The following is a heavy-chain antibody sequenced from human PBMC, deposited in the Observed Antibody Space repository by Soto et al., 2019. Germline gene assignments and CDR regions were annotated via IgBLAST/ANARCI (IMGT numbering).Heavy chain of an antibody. CDR2: INNRGST. J-gene: IGHJ3*02. D-gene: IGHD1-26*01. Sequence: SETLSLTCAVYGGPFSGYYWNWIRQPPGKGLEWIGEINNRGSTKYNPSLKSQVTISVDTSKNQFSLKLSSVTAADTAVYYCARVAGATSGAFDIWGQGTMVTVSS. V-gene: IGHV4-34*01. CDR3: ARVAGATSGAFDI. CDR1: GGPFSGYY.